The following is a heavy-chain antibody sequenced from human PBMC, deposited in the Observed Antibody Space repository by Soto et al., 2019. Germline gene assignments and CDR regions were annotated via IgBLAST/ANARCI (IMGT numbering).Heavy chain of an antibody. CDR1: GLTFSSHS. CDR3: AREWSTSGDLDY. J-gene: IGHJ4*02. CDR2: ISYDGSIK. Sequence: QVQLVESGGGVVQPGRSLRLSCAASGLTFSSHSIQWVRQAPGKGLEWVAVISYDGSIKYYADSVKGRFTISRDNSKNTAYLQMNSLRAEDTAVFYCAREWSTSGDLDYWCQGTLVIVSS. V-gene: IGHV3-30-3*01. D-gene: IGHD3-10*01.